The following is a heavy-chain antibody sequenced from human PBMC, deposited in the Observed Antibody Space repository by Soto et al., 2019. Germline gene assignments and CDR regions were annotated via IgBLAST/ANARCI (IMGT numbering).Heavy chain of an antibody. D-gene: IGHD6-13*01. CDR1: GFTFSSYS. V-gene: IGHV3-21*01. CDR3: ARVEWAAAGYNWFDP. J-gene: IGHJ5*02. Sequence: PGGSLRLSCAASGFTFSSYSMNWVRQAPGKGLEWVSSISSSSSYIYYADSVKGRFTISRDNAKNSLYLQMNSLRAEDTAVYYCARVEWAAAGYNWFDPWGQGTLVTVSS. CDR2: ISSSSSYI.